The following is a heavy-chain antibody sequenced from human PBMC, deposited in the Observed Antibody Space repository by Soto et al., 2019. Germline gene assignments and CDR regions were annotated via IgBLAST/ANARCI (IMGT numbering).Heavy chain of an antibody. CDR1: GGSISSSSYY. J-gene: IGHJ3*02. CDR2: IYYSGST. Sequence: QLQLQESGPGLVKPSETLSLTCTVSGGSISSSSYYWGWIRQPPGKGLEWIGSIYYSGSTYYNPSLQRRVTISVVTSKDQFSLKLSSVTAADTAVYYCARLQVPGISAAGTWEAFDIWGQGTMVTVSS. D-gene: IGHD6-13*01. CDR3: ARLQVPGISAAGTWEAFDI. V-gene: IGHV4-39*01.